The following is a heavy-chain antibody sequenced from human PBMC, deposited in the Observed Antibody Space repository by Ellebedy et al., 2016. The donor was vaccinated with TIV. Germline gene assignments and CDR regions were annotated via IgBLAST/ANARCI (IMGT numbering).Heavy chain of an antibody. D-gene: IGHD6-13*01. Sequence: GESLKISXAASGFTFSSSWMTWARQAPGKGLEWVAGITANGGKTYYADSVNGRFTMSRDNSKNTVYLQVNSLSDEDTAMYYCAKDIRGPEAGTWYFQYWGQGTLVTVSS. CDR2: ITANGGKT. CDR3: AKDIRGPEAGTWYFQY. V-gene: IGHV3-23*01. J-gene: IGHJ1*01. CDR1: GFTFSSSW.